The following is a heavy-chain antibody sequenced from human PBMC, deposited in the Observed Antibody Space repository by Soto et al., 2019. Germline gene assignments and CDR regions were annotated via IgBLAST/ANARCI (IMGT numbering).Heavy chain of an antibody. J-gene: IGHJ4*02. CDR3: ARHTPAISISDH. CDR1: GGSISSSSYF. V-gene: IGHV4-39*01. CDR2: IYYSGST. D-gene: IGHD2-15*01. Sequence: SETLSLTCTVSGGSISSSSYFWGWIRQPPGKGLEWIGTIYYSGSTYYNPSLKSRVTISVDTSKNQFSLKLSSVTAADTAVYYCARHTPAISISDHWGQGTLVTVSS.